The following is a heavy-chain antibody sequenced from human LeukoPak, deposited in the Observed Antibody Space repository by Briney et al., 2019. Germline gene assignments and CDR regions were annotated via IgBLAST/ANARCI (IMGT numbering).Heavy chain of an antibody. V-gene: IGHV4-34*01. CDR3: AKRAPNPVPYEF. Sequence: SETLSLTCAVYGGSFSGYFWNWIRQPPGKGLEWIGEINHRGVTNYNPSLKSRVTISADTSKTQVSLRLISVTAADTAVYYCAKRAPNPVPYEFWGQGTLVTVSS. J-gene: IGHJ4*02. CDR2: INHRGVT. D-gene: IGHD3-16*01. CDR1: GGSFSGYF.